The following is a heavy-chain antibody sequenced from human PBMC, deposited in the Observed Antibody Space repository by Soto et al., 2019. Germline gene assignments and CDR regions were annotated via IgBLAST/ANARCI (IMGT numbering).Heavy chain of an antibody. D-gene: IGHD2-15*01. CDR2: ISSSSSYT. Sequence: GGSLRLSCAASGFTFSSYSINWVRQAPGKGLEWVSSISSSSSYTYYADSVKGRFTISRDNAKNSLYLQMNSLRAEDTAVYYCARAYCSGGSCYPFDYWGQGTPVTVSS. J-gene: IGHJ4*02. V-gene: IGHV3-21*01. CDR3: ARAYCSGGSCYPFDY. CDR1: GFTFSSYS.